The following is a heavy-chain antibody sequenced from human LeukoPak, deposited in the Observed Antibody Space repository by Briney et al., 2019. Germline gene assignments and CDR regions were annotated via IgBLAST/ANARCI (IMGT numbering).Heavy chain of an antibody. D-gene: IGHD5-24*01. V-gene: IGHV3-7*01. Sequence: PGGSLRLSCAASGFTFSSYWMSWVRQAPGKGLEWVANIKQDGSEKYYVDSVKGRFTISRDNAKNSLYLQMNSLRAEDTAVYYCARVGGDGYNYYAFDIWGQGTMVTVSS. J-gene: IGHJ3*02. CDR2: IKQDGSEK. CDR1: GFTFSSYW. CDR3: ARVGGDGYNYYAFDI.